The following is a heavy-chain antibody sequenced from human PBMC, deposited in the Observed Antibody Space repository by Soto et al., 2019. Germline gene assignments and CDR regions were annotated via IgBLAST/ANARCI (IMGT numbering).Heavy chain of an antibody. CDR3: AKQTRGYNYGLFDY. CDR2: IGGSGGST. V-gene: IGHV3-23*01. CDR1: GFTFSTYA. D-gene: IGHD5-18*01. Sequence: GGSLRLSCAASGFTFSTYAMSWVRQVPGKGLEWVSTIGGSGGSTYSADSVKGRFTFSRDNSKNTLYLQMSGLRAEDTAIYYCAKQTRGYNYGLFDYWGQGTLVTVSS. J-gene: IGHJ4*02.